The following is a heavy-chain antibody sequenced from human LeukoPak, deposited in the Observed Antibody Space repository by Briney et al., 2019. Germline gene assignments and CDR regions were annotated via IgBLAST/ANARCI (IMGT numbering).Heavy chain of an antibody. CDR2: I. Sequence: GAPLKISCKGSGYSFTSYWICCVRPMPGKGQEWTGIIYSPTFQGQVTISADKSISTAYLQWSSLKASDTAMYYCARHLASPEGGVDYWGQGALVTVSS. D-gene: IGHD3-16*01. CDR1: GYSFTSYW. J-gene: IGHJ4*02. V-gene: IGHV5-51*01. CDR3: ARHLASPEGGVDY.